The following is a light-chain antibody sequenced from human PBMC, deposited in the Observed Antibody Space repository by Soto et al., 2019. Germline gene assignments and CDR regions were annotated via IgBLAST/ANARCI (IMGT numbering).Light chain of an antibody. CDR1: SSDVGVYNY. CDR3: SSYTSSNTYV. Sequence: QSALTQPASVSGSRGQSITISCTGTSSDVGVYNYVSWYQHHPGKAPKLMIYDVSNRPSGVSNRFSGSKSGNTASLTISGLQAEDEADSYCSSYTSSNTYVFGTGTKLTVL. V-gene: IGLV2-14*03. J-gene: IGLJ1*01. CDR2: DVS.